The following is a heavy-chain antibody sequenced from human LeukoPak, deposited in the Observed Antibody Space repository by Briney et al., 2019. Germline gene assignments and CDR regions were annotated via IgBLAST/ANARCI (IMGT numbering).Heavy chain of an antibody. Sequence: GGSLRLSCAASGFTFSSYSMNWVRQAPGKGLEWVSSISSSSGYIYYADSVKGRFTISRDNSKNTLYVQLNSLRPDDTAVYYCAKDSSDYYFDYRGQGTLVTVSS. V-gene: IGHV3-21*01. J-gene: IGHJ4*02. CDR2: ISSSSGYI. CDR3: AKDSSDYYFDY. D-gene: IGHD3-22*01. CDR1: GFTFSSYS.